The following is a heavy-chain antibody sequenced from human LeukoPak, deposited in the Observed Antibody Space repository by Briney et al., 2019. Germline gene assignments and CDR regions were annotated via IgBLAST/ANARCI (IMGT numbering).Heavy chain of an antibody. V-gene: IGHV1-18*01. CDR1: GYTFTSYG. Sequence: ASVKVSCKASGYTFTSYGISWVRQAPGQGLEWMGWISPYNGNTNYAQNLQGRVTMTTDTSTNTAYMDLRSLRSDDTAVYYCAREGDYDFWSGYYYLFDYWGLGTLVTVSS. CDR3: AREGDYDFWSGYYYLFDY. J-gene: IGHJ4*02. CDR2: ISPYNGNT. D-gene: IGHD3-3*01.